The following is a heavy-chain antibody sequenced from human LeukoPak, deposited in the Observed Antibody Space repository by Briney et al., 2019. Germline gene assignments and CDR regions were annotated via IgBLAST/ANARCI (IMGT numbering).Heavy chain of an antibody. D-gene: IGHD4-17*01. V-gene: IGHV3-21*01. J-gene: IGHJ4*02. Sequence: PGGSLRLSCAASGFTFSSFSMNWVRQAPGKGLEWVSSISSSSSYIYYADSVKGRFTISRDNAKNSLYLQMNSLRAEDTAVYYCARMKGRGLYYGDYGGWGQGTLVTASS. CDR1: GFTFSSFS. CDR2: ISSSSSYI. CDR3: ARMKGRGLYYGDYGG.